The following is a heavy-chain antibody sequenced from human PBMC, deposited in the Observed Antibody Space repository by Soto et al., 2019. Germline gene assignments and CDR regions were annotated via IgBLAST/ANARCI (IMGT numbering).Heavy chain of an antibody. CDR3: AHKRDVSRGFKY. Sequence: QITLKESGPTLVKPTQTLTLTCTFSGFSLSINGVAVGWIRQPPGQALEWLALIYWDDDQRYNPSLKNRLTLPKDTSRNQVVITMTNMDPVDTATYYCAHKRDVSRGFKYWGQGTLVTVSS. J-gene: IGHJ4*02. V-gene: IGHV2-5*02. CDR2: IYWDDDQ. D-gene: IGHD3-10*01. CDR1: GFSLSINGVA.